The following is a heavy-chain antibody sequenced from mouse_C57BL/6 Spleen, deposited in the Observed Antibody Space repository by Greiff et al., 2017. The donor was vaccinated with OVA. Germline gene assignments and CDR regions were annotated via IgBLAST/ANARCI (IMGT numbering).Heavy chain of an antibody. D-gene: IGHD1-1*01. CDR1: GFNIKDYY. V-gene: IGHV14-2*01. Sequence: VQLQQSGAELVKPGASVKLSCTASGFNIKDYYMPWVKQRTEQGLEWIGRIDPEDGETKYAPKFQGKATITADTSSNTAYLQLSSLTSEDTAVYYCARSEDDYGRSPAWFAYWGQGTLVTVSA. CDR2: IDPEDGET. CDR3: ARSEDDYGRSPAWFAY. J-gene: IGHJ3*01.